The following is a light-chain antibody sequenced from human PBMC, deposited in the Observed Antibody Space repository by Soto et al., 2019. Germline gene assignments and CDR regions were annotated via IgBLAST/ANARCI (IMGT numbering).Light chain of an antibody. CDR1: QSVSSSY. CDR2: GAS. Sequence: EIVLTQSPGTLSLSPGERATLSCRASQSVSSSYLAWYQQKPGEAPRLLIYGASSRATGIPDRFSGSGYGTDFTLTISRLEPEDFAVYYCQQYGSSLFTFGPGTKVHIK. CDR3: QQYGSSLFT. J-gene: IGKJ3*01. V-gene: IGKV3-20*01.